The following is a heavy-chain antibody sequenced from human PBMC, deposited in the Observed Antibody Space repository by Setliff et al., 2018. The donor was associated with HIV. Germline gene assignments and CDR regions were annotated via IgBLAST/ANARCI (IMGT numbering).Heavy chain of an antibody. CDR3: ARDQGGYYDSSRAFDI. J-gene: IGHJ3*02. D-gene: IGHD3-22*01. V-gene: IGHV1-8*02. Sequence: ASVKVSCKSSGYTFTNYDINWVRQAAGQGLEWMGWMNPNSGNTGYAQKFQGRVTMTRSTSITTAYMELSSLRSEDTAVYYCARDQGGYYDSSRAFDIWSQGTMVTVSS. CDR1: GYTFTNYD. CDR2: MNPNSGNT.